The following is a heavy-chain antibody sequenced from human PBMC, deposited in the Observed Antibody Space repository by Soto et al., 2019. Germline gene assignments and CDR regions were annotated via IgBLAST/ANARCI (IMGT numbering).Heavy chain of an antibody. CDR3: ARAGAVTLRMHYALDL. CDR2: INPNTGGT. CDR1: GYTFTGHY. Sequence: ASVKVSCKGSGYTFTGHYMHWERQAPGQGLEWMGWINPNTGGTNYAQKLPGWVTMTRDTSISTAYMELSRLKSDDTAVDYCARAGAVTLRMHYALDLWCQGTMVTVS. V-gene: IGHV1-2*04. J-gene: IGHJ3*01. D-gene: IGHD4-17*01.